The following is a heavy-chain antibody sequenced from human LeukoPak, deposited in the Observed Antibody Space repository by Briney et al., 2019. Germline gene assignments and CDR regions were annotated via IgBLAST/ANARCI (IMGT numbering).Heavy chain of an antibody. Sequence: ASVKVSCKASGYTFTSYGIGWVRQAPGQGLEWMGWISAYYGNTSYAQNLQDRVTMTTDTSTSTAYMELRSLRSDDTAVYYCARVGRGYDAFDIWGQGTMVTVSS. CDR2: ISAYYGNT. J-gene: IGHJ3*02. D-gene: IGHD6-25*01. CDR3: ARVGRGYDAFDI. CDR1: GYTFTSYG. V-gene: IGHV1-18*01.